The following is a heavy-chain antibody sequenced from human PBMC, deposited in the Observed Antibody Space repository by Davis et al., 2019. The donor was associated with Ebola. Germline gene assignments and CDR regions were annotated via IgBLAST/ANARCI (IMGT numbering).Heavy chain of an antibody. V-gene: IGHV1-69*10. D-gene: IGHD1-20*01. Sequence: SVKVSCKASGGTFSSYAISWVRQAPGQGLEWMGGIIPILGIANYAQKFQGRVTITADKSTSTAYMELSSLRSEDTAVYYCASDGITGTTPYYYYYMDVWGKGTTVTVSS. J-gene: IGHJ6*03. CDR1: GGTFSSYA. CDR2: IIPILGIA. CDR3: ASDGITGTTPYYYYYMDV.